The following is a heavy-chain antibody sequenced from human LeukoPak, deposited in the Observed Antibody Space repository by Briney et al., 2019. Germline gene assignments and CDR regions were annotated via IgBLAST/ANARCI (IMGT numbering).Heavy chain of an antibody. J-gene: IGHJ4*02. CDR1: GFTFSNYW. Sequence: PGGSLRLSCAASGFTFSNYWMSWVRQAPGKGLEWVANVNQDGSEKYYVDSVKGRFTISRDNSKNSLYLQMNSLRDEDTAVYYCARGYSDYGGEDFDYWGQGTLVTVSS. V-gene: IGHV3-7*04. D-gene: IGHD4-11*01. CDR3: ARGYSDYGGEDFDY. CDR2: VNQDGSEK.